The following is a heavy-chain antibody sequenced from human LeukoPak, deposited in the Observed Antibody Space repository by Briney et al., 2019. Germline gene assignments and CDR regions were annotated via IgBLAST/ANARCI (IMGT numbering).Heavy chain of an antibody. J-gene: IGHJ4*02. CDR2: ISSGGST. Sequence: SETLCLTCTVSGASITRYFWNWIRQPPGKELEWIGYISSGGSTNYTPSLKSRVTISIDTSKNQFSLKLTSATAADTAVYYCARGDDYKSTLFDYWGQGTLVTVSS. D-gene: IGHD5-12*01. V-gene: IGHV4-59*01. CDR3: ARGDDYKSTLFDY. CDR1: GASITRYF.